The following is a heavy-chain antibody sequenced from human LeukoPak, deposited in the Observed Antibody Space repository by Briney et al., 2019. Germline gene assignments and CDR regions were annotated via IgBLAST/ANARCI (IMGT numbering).Heavy chain of an antibody. Sequence: SGPALVKPTQTLTLTCTFSGFSLSTSGMCVSWIRQPPGKALECLALIDWDDDKYYSTSLKTRLTISKDTSKNQVVLTMTNMDPVDTATYYCARTGYSGYDYGLDYWGQGTLVTVSS. CDR3: ARTGYSGYDYGLDY. CDR2: IDWDDDK. CDR1: GFSLSTSGMC. J-gene: IGHJ4*02. D-gene: IGHD5-12*01. V-gene: IGHV2-70*01.